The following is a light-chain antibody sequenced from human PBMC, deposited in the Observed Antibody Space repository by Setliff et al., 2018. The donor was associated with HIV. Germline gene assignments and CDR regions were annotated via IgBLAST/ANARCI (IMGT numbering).Light chain of an antibody. J-gene: IGLJ1*01. CDR3: QVWDSSSDHHV. V-gene: IGLV3-21*03. CDR2: DNS. CDR1: NIGSKS. Sequence: SYALTQPPSVSVAPGKTARITCGVNNIGSKSVHWYQQKPGQAPVLVVYDNSDRPPGIPERFSGSNSGNTATLTISRVEAGDEADYYCQVWDSSSDHHVFGTGTKVTVL.